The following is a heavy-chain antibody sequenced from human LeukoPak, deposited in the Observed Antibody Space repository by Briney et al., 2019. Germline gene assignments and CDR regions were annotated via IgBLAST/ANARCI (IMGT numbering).Heavy chain of an antibody. J-gene: IGHJ2*01. CDR1: GFTFSNHG. CDR3: VKGFNWYFDL. Sequence: PGGSLRLSCAASGFTFSNHGMHWVRQAPGKGLEWVAVKWYDGSIKYYADSVKGRFTISRDNSRNTVYLQMNSLRAEDTAVYYCVKGFNWYFDLWGRGTLVTVSS. CDR2: KWYDGSIK. V-gene: IGHV3-33*06.